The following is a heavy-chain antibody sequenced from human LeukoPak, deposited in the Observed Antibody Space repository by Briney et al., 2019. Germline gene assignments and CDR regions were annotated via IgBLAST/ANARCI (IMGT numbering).Heavy chain of an antibody. J-gene: IGHJ4*02. Sequence: PGGSLRLSCAASGFTFSSYAMSWVRQAPGKGLEWVSAISGSGGSTYYADSVKGRFTISRDSSKNTLYLQMNSLRAEGTAVYYCAKVRHYDSSGYFDYWGQGTLVTVSS. V-gene: IGHV3-23*01. CDR3: AKVRHYDSSGYFDY. D-gene: IGHD3-22*01. CDR2: ISGSGGST. CDR1: GFTFSSYA.